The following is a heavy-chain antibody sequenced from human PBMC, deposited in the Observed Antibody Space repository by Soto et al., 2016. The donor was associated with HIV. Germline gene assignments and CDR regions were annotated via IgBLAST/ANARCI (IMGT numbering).Heavy chain of an antibody. J-gene: IGHJ2*01. CDR2: ISGSGGTT. CDR1: GFTFRSYA. CDR3: GKPALNYYETGSYPGEGQDHWYFDL. Sequence: EVQLLESGGGLVQPGGSLRLSCAASGFTFRSYAMNWVRQAPGKGLEWASGISGSGGTTYYADSVKGRFTISRDNSKNTLYLQMNSLRAEDTAVYHCGKPALNYYETGSYPGEGQDHWYFDLWGRGTLVTVSS. D-gene: IGHD3-10*01. V-gene: IGHV3-23*01.